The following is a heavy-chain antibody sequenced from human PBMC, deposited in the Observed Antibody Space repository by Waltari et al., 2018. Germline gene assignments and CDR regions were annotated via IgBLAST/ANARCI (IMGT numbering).Heavy chain of an antibody. CDR2: MNPNSGNT. D-gene: IGHD6-19*01. CDR3: ARDGSGWFGYYYYGMDV. J-gene: IGHJ6*02. Sequence: QVQLVQSGAEVKKPGASVKVSCKASGYTFTSYDINWVRQAPGQGLEWMGWMNPNSGNTGYAQKFQGRVTMTRNTSISTAYMELSSLRSEDTAVYYCARDGSGWFGYYYYGMDVWGQGTTVTVSS. CDR1: GYTFTSYD. V-gene: IGHV1-8*01.